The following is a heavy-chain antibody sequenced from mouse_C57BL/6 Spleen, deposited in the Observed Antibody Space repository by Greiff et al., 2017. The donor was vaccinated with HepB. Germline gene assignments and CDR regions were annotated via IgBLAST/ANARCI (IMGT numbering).Heavy chain of an antibody. J-gene: IGHJ2*01. CDR1: GYTFTSYW. V-gene: IGHV1-50*01. CDR2: IDPSDSYT. Sequence: QVQLQQPGAELVKPGASVKLSCKASGYTFTSYWMQWVKQRPGQGLEWIGEIDPSDSYTNYNQKFKGKATLTVDTSSSTAYMQLSSLTSEDSAVYYCALYGSSYVGYWGQGTTLTVSS. CDR3: ALYGSSYVGY. D-gene: IGHD1-1*01.